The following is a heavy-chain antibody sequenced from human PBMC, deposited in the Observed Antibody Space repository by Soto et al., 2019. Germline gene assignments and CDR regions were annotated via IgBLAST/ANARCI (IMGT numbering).Heavy chain of an antibody. Sequence: EVQLLESGGGLVQPGGSLRLSCAASEFTFSSYAMSWVRQAPGKGLEWVSAISGGGDITHYADSVKGRFTISRDNSKNTLYLQMNSLGAEDTAIFYCAKSRGYDFWSPDYWGQGTLVTISS. CDR1: EFTFSSYA. CDR3: AKSRGYDFWSPDY. D-gene: IGHD3-3*01. J-gene: IGHJ4*02. V-gene: IGHV3-23*01. CDR2: ISGGGDIT.